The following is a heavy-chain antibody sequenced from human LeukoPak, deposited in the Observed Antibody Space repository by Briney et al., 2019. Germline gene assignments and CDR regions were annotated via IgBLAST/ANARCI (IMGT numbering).Heavy chain of an antibody. V-gene: IGHV4-30-2*01. D-gene: IGHD3-22*01. J-gene: IGHJ4*02. CDR3: ARGPYYYDSSVYLGYFDY. CDR2: IYHSGST. CDR1: GGSISSGDYS. Sequence: PSETLSLTCAVSGGSISSGDYSWSWIRQPPGKGLEWIGYIYHSGSTYYNPSLKSRVTISVDRSKNQFSLELSSVTAADTAVYYCARGPYYYDSSVYLGYFDYWGQGTLVTVSS.